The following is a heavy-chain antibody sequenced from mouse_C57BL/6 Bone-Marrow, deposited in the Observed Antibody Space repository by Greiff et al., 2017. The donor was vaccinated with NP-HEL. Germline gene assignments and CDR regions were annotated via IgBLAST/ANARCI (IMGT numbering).Heavy chain of an antibody. D-gene: IGHD1-2*01. CDR3: AREVLRPYWYFDV. CDR2: IYPRSGNT. Sequence: QVQLQQSGAELARPGASVKLSCKASGYTFTSYGISWVKQRTGQGLEWIGEIYPRSGNTYYNEKFKGKATLNADKSSRTAYMELRSLASSDSAVYFCAREVLRPYWYFDVWGTGTTVTVSS. CDR1: GYTFTSYG. V-gene: IGHV1-81*01. J-gene: IGHJ1*03.